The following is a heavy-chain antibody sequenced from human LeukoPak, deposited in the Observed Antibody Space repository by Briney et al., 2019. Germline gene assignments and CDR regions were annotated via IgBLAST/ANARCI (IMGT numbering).Heavy chain of an antibody. CDR1: GYTLTELS. D-gene: IGHD1-26*01. Sequence: ASVKVSCKVSGYTLTELSMHGVRQAPGKGLEWMGGVDPEDGEIIYAQKCQGRVTMTEDTSTETAYMELSSLSSEATAVYYCAIDVGELLTYWGQGTLVTVSS. J-gene: IGHJ4*02. V-gene: IGHV1-24*01. CDR2: VDPEDGEI. CDR3: AIDVGELLTY.